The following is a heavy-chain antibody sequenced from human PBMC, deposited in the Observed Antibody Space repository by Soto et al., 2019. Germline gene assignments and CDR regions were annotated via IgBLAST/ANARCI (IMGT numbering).Heavy chain of an antibody. D-gene: IGHD4-17*01. Sequence: GASVKVSCKASGFKFGRSAVQWVRQARGQRLEWMGWIVVGSGNTKFSQKFQERATITRDMSTNTAYMEMSSLRSEDTAVYFFAADRGGTTSIFDSWGQGTLVTVSS. CDR1: GFKFGRSA. J-gene: IGHJ4*02. CDR3: AADRGGTTSIFDS. CDR2: IVVGSGNT. V-gene: IGHV1-58*01.